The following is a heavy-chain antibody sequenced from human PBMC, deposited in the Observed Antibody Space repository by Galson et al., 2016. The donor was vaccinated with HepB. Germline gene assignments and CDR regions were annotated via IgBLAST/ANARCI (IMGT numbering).Heavy chain of an antibody. CDR2: IEQDGSEK. Sequence: SLRLSCAASGFTFSSYWMCWVRQAPGKGLEWVANIEQDGSEKYYVDSVKGRFTISRDNAKNSLNLQMNSLRAEDTAVYYCARVSSGWSLPMRRKAGHWFDPWGQGTLVTVSS. CDR3: ARVSSGWSLPMRRKAGHWFDP. D-gene: IGHD6-19*01. V-gene: IGHV3-7*03. J-gene: IGHJ5*02. CDR1: GFTFSSYW.